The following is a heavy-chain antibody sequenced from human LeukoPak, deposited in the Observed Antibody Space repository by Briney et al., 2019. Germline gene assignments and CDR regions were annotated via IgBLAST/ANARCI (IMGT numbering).Heavy chain of an antibody. Sequence: ASVKVSCKASGGTFSSYAISWVRQATGQGLEWMGWMNPNSGNTGYAQKFQGRVTITRNTSISTAYMELSSLRSEDTAVYYCARVPFVTYYYMDVWGKGTTVTVSS. CDR1: GGTFSSYA. J-gene: IGHJ6*03. CDR3: ARVPFVTYYYMDV. D-gene: IGHD2-21*01. CDR2: MNPNSGNT. V-gene: IGHV1-8*03.